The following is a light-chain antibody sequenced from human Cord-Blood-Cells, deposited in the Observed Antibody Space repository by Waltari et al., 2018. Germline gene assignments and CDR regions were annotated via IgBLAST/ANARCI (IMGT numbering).Light chain of an antibody. Sequence: EFVFTPSPGTLSLSPGDRATLTCRASQSVSSSYLAWYQQKPGQAPRHLIYGASSRATGSPDRFSGSGSGTDFTLTISRLEPEDFAVYYCQQYGSSPPYSFGQGTKLEIK. CDR1: QSVSSSY. CDR3: QQYGSSPPYS. V-gene: IGKV3-20*01. J-gene: IGKJ2*03. CDR2: GAS.